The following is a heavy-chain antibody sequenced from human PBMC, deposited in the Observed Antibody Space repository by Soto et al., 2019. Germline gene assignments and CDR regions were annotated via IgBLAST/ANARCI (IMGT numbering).Heavy chain of an antibody. CDR3: ARHPTGRWDSGYDLRYYYYHYMDV. CDR2: IYYSGST. J-gene: IGHJ6*03. D-gene: IGHD5-12*01. V-gene: IGHV4-59*08. Sequence: SETLSLTCTVSGGSISSYYWSWIRQPPGKGLEWIGYIYYSGSTNYNPSLKSRVTISVDTSKNQFSLKLSSVTAADTAVYYCARHPTGRWDSGYDLRYYYYHYMDVWGKGTTVTVSS. CDR1: GGSISSYY.